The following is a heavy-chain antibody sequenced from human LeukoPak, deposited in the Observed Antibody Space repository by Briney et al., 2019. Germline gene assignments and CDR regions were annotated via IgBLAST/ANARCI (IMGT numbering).Heavy chain of an antibody. V-gene: IGHV4-59*01. J-gene: IGHJ4*02. CDR1: GGSISSYY. D-gene: IGHD1-26*01. CDR3: ARGWRGVVGATSFDY. CDR2: IFYSGST. Sequence: SETLSLTCTVSGGSISSYYWSWIRQPPGRGLEWIGYIFYSGSTNYNPSLKSRVTISVDTSKNQFSLTLNSVTAADTAVYYCARGWRGVVGATSFDYWGREPWSPSPQ.